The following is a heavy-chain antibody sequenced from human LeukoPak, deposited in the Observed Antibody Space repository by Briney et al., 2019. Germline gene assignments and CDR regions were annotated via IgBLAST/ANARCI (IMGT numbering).Heavy chain of an antibody. V-gene: IGHV3-23*01. D-gene: IGHD3-3*01. CDR3: AKEATIFGVVTTTGTWFDP. Sequence: GGSLRLSCAASGFTFSSYAMSWVRQAPGKGLEWVSAISGSGGSTYYADSVKGRFTISRDNSKNTLYLQMNSLRAEDTAVYYCAKEATIFGVVTTTGTWFDPWGQGTLVTVSS. CDR2: ISGSGGST. CDR1: GFTFSSYA. J-gene: IGHJ5*02.